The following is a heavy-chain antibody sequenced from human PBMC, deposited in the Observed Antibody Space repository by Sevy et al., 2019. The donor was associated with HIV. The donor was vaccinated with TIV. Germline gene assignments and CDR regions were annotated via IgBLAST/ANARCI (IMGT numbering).Heavy chain of an antibody. J-gene: IGHJ4*02. Sequence: ASVKVSCKASGYTFTSYGISWVRQAPGQGLEWMGWISAYNGNTNYAQKLQGGVTMTTDTSTSTAYMELRSLRSDDTALYFCARDLGGYYDSSGYYPIDYWGQGTLVTVSS. CDR1: GYTFTSYG. CDR3: ARDLGGYYDSSGYYPIDY. V-gene: IGHV1-18*01. CDR2: ISAYNGNT. D-gene: IGHD3-22*01.